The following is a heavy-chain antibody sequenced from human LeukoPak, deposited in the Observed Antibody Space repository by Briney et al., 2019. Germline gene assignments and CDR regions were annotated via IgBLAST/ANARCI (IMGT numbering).Heavy chain of an antibody. V-gene: IGHV1-2*04. CDR2: INPNSGGT. CDR3: ARGNSSSSRRAIDY. CDR1: GYTFTGYY. Sequence: ASVKVSCKASGYTFTGYYMHWVRQSPGQGLEWMGWINPNSGGTNYAQKFQGWVTMTRDTSISTAYMELSRLRSDDTAVYYCARGNSSSSRRAIDYWGQGTLVTVSS. J-gene: IGHJ4*02. D-gene: IGHD6-6*01.